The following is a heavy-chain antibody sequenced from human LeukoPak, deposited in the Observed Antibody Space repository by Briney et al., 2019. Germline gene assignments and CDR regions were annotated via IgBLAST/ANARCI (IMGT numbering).Heavy chain of an antibody. Sequence: GGSLRLSCAASGFTFSSYWMSWVRQAPGKGLEWVANIKHDGSEKYYVDSVKGRFTISRDNAKNSLYLQMNSLRAEDTAVYYCARDAGYCIGGSCSDLFDYWGQGTLVTVSS. V-gene: IGHV3-7*03. CDR2: IKHDGSEK. D-gene: IGHD2-15*01. CDR1: GFTFSSYW. CDR3: ARDAGYCIGGSCSDLFDY. J-gene: IGHJ4*02.